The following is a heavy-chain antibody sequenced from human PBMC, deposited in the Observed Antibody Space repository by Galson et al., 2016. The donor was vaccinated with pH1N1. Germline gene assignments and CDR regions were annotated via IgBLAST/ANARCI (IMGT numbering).Heavy chain of an antibody. Sequence: PALVKPPQTLTLTCTFSGFSLSTSGMCVSWIRQPPGKALEWLALIDWDDDKYYSTSLKTRLTISKDTSKNQVVLTMTNMDPVDTATYYCARMGYGDYGYDFDIWGQGTMVTVSS. CDR3: ARMGYGDYGYDFDI. CDR2: IDWDDDK. J-gene: IGHJ3*02. CDR1: GFSLSTSGMC. D-gene: IGHD4-17*01. V-gene: IGHV2-70*01.